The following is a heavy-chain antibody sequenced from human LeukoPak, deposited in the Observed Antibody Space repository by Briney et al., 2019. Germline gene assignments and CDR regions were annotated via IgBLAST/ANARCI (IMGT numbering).Heavy chain of an antibody. D-gene: IGHD3-10*01. CDR3: ARHPRGITMVRRIHFDY. J-gene: IGHJ4*02. Sequence: PGGSLRLSCAASGFTFSSYEMNWVRQAPGKGLEWIGEINHSGSTNYNPSLKSRVTISVDTSKNQFSLKLSSVTAADTAVYYCARHPRGITMVRRIHFDYWGQGTLVTVSS. CDR2: INHSGST. V-gene: IGHV4-34*01. CDR1: GFTFSSYE.